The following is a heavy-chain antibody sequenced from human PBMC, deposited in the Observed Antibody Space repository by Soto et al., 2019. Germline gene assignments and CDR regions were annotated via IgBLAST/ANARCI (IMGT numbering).Heavy chain of an antibody. V-gene: IGHV3-23*01. J-gene: IGHJ4*02. CDR1: GFTFSSYA. D-gene: IGHD2-2*01. Sequence: GGSLRLSCAASGFTFSSYAMSWVRQAPGKGLEWVSAISGSGGSTYYADSVKGRFTISRDNSKNTLYLQMNSLRAEDTAVYYCAKKDIVVVPAAVPFDYWGQGTLVTVSS. CDR2: ISGSGGST. CDR3: AKKDIVVVPAAVPFDY.